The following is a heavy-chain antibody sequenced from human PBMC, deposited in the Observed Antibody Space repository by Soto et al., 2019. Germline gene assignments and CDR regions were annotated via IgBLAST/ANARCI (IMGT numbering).Heavy chain of an antibody. Sequence: QVQLVESGGGVVQPGRSLRLSCAASGFTFSSYAMHWVRQAPGKGLEWVAVISYDGSNKYYADSVKGRFTISRDNSKNTLYLQMNSLRAEDTAVYYCARAYSNYLDYWGQGTLVTVSS. V-gene: IGHV3-30-3*01. CDR2: ISYDGSNK. CDR1: GFTFSSYA. CDR3: ARAYSNYLDY. D-gene: IGHD4-4*01. J-gene: IGHJ4*02.